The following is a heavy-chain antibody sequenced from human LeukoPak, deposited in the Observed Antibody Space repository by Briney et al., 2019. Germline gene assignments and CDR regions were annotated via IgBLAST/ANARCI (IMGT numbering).Heavy chain of an antibody. V-gene: IGHV3-30-3*01. CDR2: ISYDGSNK. CDR3: ARASPSGGCGWYGCFDY. J-gene: IGHJ4*02. Sequence: GGSLRLSCAASGFTFSSYAMHWVRQAPGKGLEWVAVISYDGSNKYYADSVKGRFTISRDNSKNTLYLQMNSLRAEDTAVYYCARASPSGGCGWYGCFDYWGQGTLVTVSS. CDR1: GFTFSSYA. D-gene: IGHD6-19*01.